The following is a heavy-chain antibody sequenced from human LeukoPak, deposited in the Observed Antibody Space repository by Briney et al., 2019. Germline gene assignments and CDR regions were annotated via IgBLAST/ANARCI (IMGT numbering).Heavy chain of an antibody. J-gene: IGHJ4*02. CDR2: IRHDGSKK. Sequence: GGSLRLSCAASGFTFSNHGMHWVRQAPGKGLEWVAFIRHDGSKKYSADSVKGRFTISRDNSKNTLFLLMNSLRAEDTAVYYCAKHSGSGFDYWGQGTLVTVSS. V-gene: IGHV3-30*02. D-gene: IGHD6-19*01. CDR3: AKHSGSGFDY. CDR1: GFTFSNHG.